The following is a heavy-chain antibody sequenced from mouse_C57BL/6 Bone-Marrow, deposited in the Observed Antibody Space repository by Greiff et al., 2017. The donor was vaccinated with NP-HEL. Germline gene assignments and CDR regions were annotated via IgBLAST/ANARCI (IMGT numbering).Heavy chain of an antibody. J-gene: IGHJ2*01. CDR2: INPGSGGT. V-gene: IGHV1-54*01. CDR3: ARAPSTMRYFDY. CDR1: GYAFTNYL. Sequence: VKVQQSGAELVRPGTSVKVSCKASGYAFTNYLIEWVKQRPGQGLEWIGVINPGSGGTNYNEKFKGKATLTADKSSSTAYMQLSSLTSEDSAVYFCARAPSTMRYFDYWGQGTTLTVSS. D-gene: IGHD2-4*01.